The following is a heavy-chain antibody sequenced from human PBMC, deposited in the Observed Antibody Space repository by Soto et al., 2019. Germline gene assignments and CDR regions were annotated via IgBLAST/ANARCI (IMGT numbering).Heavy chain of an antibody. CDR2: IWYDGSNK. D-gene: IGHD1-7*01. CDR3: ARDWNYIGMFDP. J-gene: IGHJ5*02. Sequence: WWSLRLSCAASGFTFSSYGMHWFRQAPGKGLEWVAVIWYDGSNKYYADSVKGRFTISRDNSKNTLYLQMNSLRAEDTAVYYRARDWNYIGMFDPWGQGTLVTVSS. V-gene: IGHV3-33*01. CDR1: GFTFSSYG.